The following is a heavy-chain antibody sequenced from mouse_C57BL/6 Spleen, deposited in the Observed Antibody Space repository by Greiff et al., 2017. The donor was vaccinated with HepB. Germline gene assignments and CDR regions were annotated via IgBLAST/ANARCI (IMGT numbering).Heavy chain of an antibody. CDR1: GYSFTGYY. Sequence: EVKLQESGPELVKPGASVKISCKASGYSFTGYYMNWVKQSPEKSLEWIGEINPSTGGTTYNQKFKAKATLTVDKSSSTAYMQLKSLTSEDSAVYYCARIWSNSAWFAYWGQGTLVTVSA. CDR2: INPSTGGT. CDR3: ARIWSNSAWFAY. J-gene: IGHJ3*01. D-gene: IGHD1-1*02. V-gene: IGHV1-42*01.